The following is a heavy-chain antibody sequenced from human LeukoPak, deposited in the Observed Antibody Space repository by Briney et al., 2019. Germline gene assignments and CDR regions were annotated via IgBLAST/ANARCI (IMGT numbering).Heavy chain of an antibody. V-gene: IGHV4-4*07. D-gene: IGHD7-27*01. CDR2: IYISGST. J-gene: IGHJ4*02. CDR3: AREDWGY. CDR1: GGSISSYY. Sequence: SETLSLTCTVSGGSISSYYWNWIRQPAGKGLEWIGRIYISGSTNYNPSLKSRVTMSIDTSKNQISLKLRSVTATDTAVYYCAREDWGYWGQGTTVTVSS.